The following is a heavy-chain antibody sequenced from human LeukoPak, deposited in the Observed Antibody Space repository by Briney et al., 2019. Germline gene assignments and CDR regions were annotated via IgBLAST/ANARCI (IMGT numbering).Heavy chain of an antibody. Sequence: SQTLSLTCTVSGGSISSGGYYWSWIRQHPGKGLEWIGYIYYSGSTYHNPSLKSRVTISVDTSKNQFSLKLSSVTAADTAVYYCARRGYSYGYWFDPWGQGTLVTVSS. V-gene: IGHV4-31*03. D-gene: IGHD5-18*01. J-gene: IGHJ5*02. CDR2: IYYSGST. CDR1: GGSISSGGYY. CDR3: ARRGYSYGYWFDP.